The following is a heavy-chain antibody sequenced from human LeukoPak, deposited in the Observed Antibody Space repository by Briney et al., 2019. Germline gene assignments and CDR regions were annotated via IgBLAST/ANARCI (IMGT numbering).Heavy chain of an antibody. J-gene: IGHJ5*02. CDR3: ARAWDYVYNWFDP. CDR2: IYYSGST. Sequence: PSQTLSLTCTVSGGSISSGDYYWSWIRQPPRKGLEWIGYIYYSGSTYYNPSLKSRVTISVDTSKNQFSLKLSSVTAADTAVYYCARAWDYVYNWFDPWGQGTLVTVSS. CDR1: GGSISSGDYY. V-gene: IGHV4-30-4*01. D-gene: IGHD3-16*01.